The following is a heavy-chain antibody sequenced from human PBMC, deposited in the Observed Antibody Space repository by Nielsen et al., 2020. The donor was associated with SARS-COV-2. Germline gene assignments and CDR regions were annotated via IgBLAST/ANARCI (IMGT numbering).Heavy chain of an antibody. CDR2: IYYSGST. CDR1: GGSINSSSYY. D-gene: IGHD4-17*01. J-gene: IGHJ3*02. CDR3: ARRGIYGDSDDAFDI. Sequence: SETLSLTCTVSGGSINSSSYYWGWIRQPPGKGLEWIGSIYYSGSTYYNPSLKSRVTISVDTSKNQFSLKLSSVTAADTAVYYCARRGIYGDSDDAFDIWGQGTMVTVSS. V-gene: IGHV4-39*01.